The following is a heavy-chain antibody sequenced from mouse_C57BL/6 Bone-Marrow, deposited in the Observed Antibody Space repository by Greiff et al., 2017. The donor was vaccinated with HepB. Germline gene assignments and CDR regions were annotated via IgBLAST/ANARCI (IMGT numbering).Heavy chain of an antibody. D-gene: IGHD1-1*01. CDR3: GEVLRGTMDY. CDR1: GYSFTGYY. J-gene: IGHJ4*01. CDR2: INPSTGGT. Sequence: VQLQQSGPELVKPGASVKISCKASGYSFTGYYMNWVKQSPEKSLEWIGEINPSTGGTTYNQKFKAKATLTVDKSSSTAYMQLKSLTSEDSAVYYCGEVLRGTMDYWGQGTSVTVSS. V-gene: IGHV1-42*01.